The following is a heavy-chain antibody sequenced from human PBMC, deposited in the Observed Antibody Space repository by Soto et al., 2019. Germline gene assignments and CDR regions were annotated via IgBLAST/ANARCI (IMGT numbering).Heavy chain of an antibody. CDR1: GGSLSSSSYY. V-gene: IGHV4-39*07. CDR2: IYYSGST. CDR3: ARIQDQYSSSWKTFDP. D-gene: IGHD6-13*01. J-gene: IGHJ5*02. Sequence: ASETLSLTCTVSGGSLSSSSYYWGWIRQPPGKGLEWIGSIYYSGSTYYNPSLKSRVTISVDTSKNQFSLKLSSVTAADTAVYYCARIQDQYSSSWKTFDPWGQGTLVTVSS.